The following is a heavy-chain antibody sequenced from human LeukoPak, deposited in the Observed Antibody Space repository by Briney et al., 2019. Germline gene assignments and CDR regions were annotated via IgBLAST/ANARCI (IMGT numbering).Heavy chain of an antibody. D-gene: IGHD6-13*01. Sequence: VASVKVSCKASGGTFSSYAISWVRQAPGQGLEWMGGIIPIFGTANYAQKFQGRVTITTDESTSTAYMELSSLRPEDTAVYYCASYSSSWEPFFDYWGQGTLVTVSS. CDR2: IIPIFGTA. CDR1: GGTFSSYA. CDR3: ASYSSSWEPFFDY. J-gene: IGHJ4*02. V-gene: IGHV1-69*05.